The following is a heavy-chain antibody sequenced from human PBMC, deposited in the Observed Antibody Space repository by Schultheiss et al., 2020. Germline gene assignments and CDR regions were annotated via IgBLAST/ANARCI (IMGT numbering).Heavy chain of an antibody. CDR1: GGSISSYY. Sequence: SETLSLTCTVSGGSISSYYWSWIRQPPGKGLEWIGYIYYSGSTNYNPSLKSRVTISVDRSKNQFSLKLSSVTAADTAVYYCARTGYGGLYYFDYWGQGTLVTVSS. J-gene: IGHJ4*02. CDR2: IYYSGST. D-gene: IGHD3-16*01. V-gene: IGHV4-59*12. CDR3: ARTGYGGLYYFDY.